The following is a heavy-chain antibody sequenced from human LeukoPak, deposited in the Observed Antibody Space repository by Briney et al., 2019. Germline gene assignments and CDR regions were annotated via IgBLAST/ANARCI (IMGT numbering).Heavy chain of an antibody. J-gene: IGHJ6*03. D-gene: IGHD3-10*01. CDR3: AKDGYGSGSYSGYMDV. CDR2: IRYDGSNK. CDR1: GFTFSSYG. Sequence: GGSLRLSCAASGFTFSSYGMHWVRQAPGKGLEWVAFIRYDGSNKYYADSVKGRFTISRDNSKNTLYLQMNSLRAEDTAVYYCAKDGYGSGSYSGYMDVWGKGTTVTVSS. V-gene: IGHV3-30*02.